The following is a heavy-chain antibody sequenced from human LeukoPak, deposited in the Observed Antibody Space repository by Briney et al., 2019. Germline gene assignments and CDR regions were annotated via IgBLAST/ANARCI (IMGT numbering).Heavy chain of an antibody. CDR1: GFTFSSYV. CDR3: ARDIPGGATTLDY. Sequence: GGSLRLSCAASGFTFSSYVVSWVRQAPGKGLEWVSAISGSGGSTYYVDFVKGRFTISRDNAKNSLYLQMNTLRADDTAVYYCARDIPGGATTLDYWGQGALVTVSS. CDR2: ISGSGGST. D-gene: IGHD1-26*01. V-gene: IGHV3-23*01. J-gene: IGHJ4*02.